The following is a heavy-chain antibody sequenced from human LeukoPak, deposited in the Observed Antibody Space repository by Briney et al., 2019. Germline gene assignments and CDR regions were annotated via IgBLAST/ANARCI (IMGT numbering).Heavy chain of an antibody. V-gene: IGHV1-3*01. CDR3: ARGIRFLEWSLSTMGY. CDR2: INAGNGNT. D-gene: IGHD3-3*01. CDR1: GYTFTSYA. Sequence: ASVKVSCTASGYTFTSYAMHWVRQAPGQGLEWMGWINAGNGNTKYSQKFQGRVTITRDTSASTAYMELSSLRSEDTAVYYCARGIRFLEWSLSTMGYWGQGTLVTVSS. J-gene: IGHJ4*02.